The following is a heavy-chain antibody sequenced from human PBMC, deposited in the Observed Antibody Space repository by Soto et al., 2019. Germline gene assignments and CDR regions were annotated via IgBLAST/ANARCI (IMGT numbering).Heavy chain of an antibody. CDR3: ARGNGVQARKYYDFWSGYSNGMDV. V-gene: IGHV4-59*01. CDR2: IYYSGST. J-gene: IGHJ6*02. Sequence: SETLSLTCTVSGGSISSYYWSWIRQPPGKGLEWIGYIYYSGSTNYNPSLKSRVTISVDTSKNQFSLKLSSVTAADTAVYYCARGNGVQARKYYDFWSGYSNGMDVWGQGTTVTVSS. D-gene: IGHD3-3*01. CDR1: GGSISSYY.